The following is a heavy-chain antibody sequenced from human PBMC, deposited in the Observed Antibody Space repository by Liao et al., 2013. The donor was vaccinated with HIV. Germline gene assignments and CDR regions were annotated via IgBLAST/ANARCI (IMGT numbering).Heavy chain of an antibody. V-gene: IGHV4-34*01. D-gene: IGHD6-6*01. J-gene: IGHJ6*03. CDR2: INQSGNT. CDR3: ASLIDYSSSPENYYYYMTS. CDR1: GGSFSGYY. Sequence: QVQLQQWGAGLLKPSETLSLTCAVYGGSFSGYYWTWIRQPPGKGLEWIGEINQSGNTNYNPSLKSRVTISVDTSKNQFSLKLSSVTAADTAVYYCASLIDYSSSPENYYYYMTSGAKGPRSPSP.